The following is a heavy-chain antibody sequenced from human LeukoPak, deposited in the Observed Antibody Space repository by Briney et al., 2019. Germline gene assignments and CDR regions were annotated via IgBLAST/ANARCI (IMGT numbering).Heavy chain of an antibody. Sequence: GGSLRLSCAASGFTFSSYGMHWVRQAPGKGLEWVAVISYDGSNKYYADSVKGRFTISRDNSKNTLYLQMNSLRAEDTAVYYCAKSRDELERGVDSELYEMDYWGQGTLVTVSS. CDR2: ISYDGSNK. J-gene: IGHJ4*02. CDR3: AKSRDELERGVDSELYEMDY. CDR1: GFTFSSYG. V-gene: IGHV3-30*18. D-gene: IGHD1-1*01.